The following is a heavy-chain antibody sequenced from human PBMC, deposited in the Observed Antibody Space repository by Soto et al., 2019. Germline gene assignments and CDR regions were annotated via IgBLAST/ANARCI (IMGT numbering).Heavy chain of an antibody. J-gene: IGHJ4*02. V-gene: IGHV4-34*01. CDR2: ITHDGNI. CDR1: GGSFSGYY. Sequence: SETLSLTCAVYGGSFSGYYWTWIRQPPGKGLEWIGEITHDGNINYNPSLKSRVTISVDTSKNQFSLRLSFVTAADTAVYVCARGQDRSKGGDSWGQGALVTVAS. D-gene: IGHD3-22*01. CDR3: ARGQDRSKGGDS.